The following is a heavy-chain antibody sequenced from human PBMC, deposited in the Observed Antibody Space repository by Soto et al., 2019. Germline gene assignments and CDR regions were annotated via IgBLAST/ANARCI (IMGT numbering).Heavy chain of an antibody. J-gene: IGHJ5*02. V-gene: IGHV1-18*01. Sequence: ASVKVSCKASGYTFTNFGVTWVRRATGQGLEWMGWISAYTDTPNYAQKFQGRVTMTIDTSTSTAYMDLRSLPSDDTAVYYCARVIPGVEAWVDPWGQGTLVTVSS. CDR2: ISAYTDTP. CDR1: GYTFTNFG. CDR3: ARVIPGVEAWVDP. D-gene: IGHD2-2*01.